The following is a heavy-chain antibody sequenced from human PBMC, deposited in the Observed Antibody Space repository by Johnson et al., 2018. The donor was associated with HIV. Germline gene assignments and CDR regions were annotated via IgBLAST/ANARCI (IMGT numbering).Heavy chain of an antibody. V-gene: IGHV3-30-3*01. D-gene: IGHD5-12*01. CDR2: ISYDGSNK. CDR3: TTDSGYRAFDI. J-gene: IGHJ3*02. CDR1: GFTFSSYA. Sequence: QVQLVESGGGVVQPGRSLRLSCAASGFTFSSYAMHWVRQAPGKGLEWVAVISYDGSNKYYADSVKGRFTISRDNSKNTLYLQMNSLRAEDTAVYYCTTDSGYRAFDIWGQGTKVTVSS.